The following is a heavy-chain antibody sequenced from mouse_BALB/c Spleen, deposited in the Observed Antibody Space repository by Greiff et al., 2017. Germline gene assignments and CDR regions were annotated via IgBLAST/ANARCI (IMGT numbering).Heavy chain of an antibody. CDR2: ISYDGSN. Sequence: EVQLVESGPGLVKPSQSLSLTCSVTGYSITSGYYWNWIRQFPGNKLEWMGYISYDGSNNYNPSLKNRISITRDTSKNQFFLKLNSVTTEDTATYYCARDRTYGYVYWGQGTTLTVSS. J-gene: IGHJ2*01. CDR3: ARDRTYGYVY. CDR1: GYSITSGYY. D-gene: IGHD1-2*01. V-gene: IGHV3-6*02.